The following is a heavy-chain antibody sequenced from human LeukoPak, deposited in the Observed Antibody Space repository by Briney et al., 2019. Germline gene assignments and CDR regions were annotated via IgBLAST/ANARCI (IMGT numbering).Heavy chain of an antibody. J-gene: IGHJ5*02. CDR3: ASITMVRGVNKGFDP. D-gene: IGHD3-10*01. CDR1: GFTFSSYS. CDR2: ISSSSSYI. V-gene: IGHV3-21*01. Sequence: GGSLRLSCAASGFTFSSYSMNWVRQAPGKGLEWVSSISSSSSYIYYADSVKGRFTISRDNAKNSLYPQMNSLRAEDTAVYYCASITMVRGVNKGFDPWGQGTLVTVSS.